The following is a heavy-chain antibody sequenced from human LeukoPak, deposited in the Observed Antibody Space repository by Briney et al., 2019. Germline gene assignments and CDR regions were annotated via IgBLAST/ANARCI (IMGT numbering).Heavy chain of an antibody. CDR2: INWNGGST. CDR3: ARASTVTADGAFDI. CDR1: GFTFDDYG. J-gene: IGHJ3*02. D-gene: IGHD4-11*01. Sequence: GGSLRLSCAASGFTFDDYGMSWVRQAPGKGLEWVSGINWNGGSTGYADSVKGRFTISRDNAKNSLYLQMNSLRAEDTALYYCARASTVTADGAFDIWGQGTMVTVSS. V-gene: IGHV3-20*04.